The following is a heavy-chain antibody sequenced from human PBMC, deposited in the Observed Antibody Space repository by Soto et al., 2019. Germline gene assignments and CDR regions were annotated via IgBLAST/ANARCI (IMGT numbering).Heavy chain of an antibody. D-gene: IGHD3-3*01. CDR1: GFIFSGSA. Sequence: GGSLRLSCGASGFIFSGSAMSWVRQAPGKGLQWVSAIGGTDGKTYYTDSVRGRFTISRDNSRNMVYLQMDSLRVEDTAVYYCEQDRHGGPWPLDYWGQGTLVTVSS. CDR2: IGGTDGKT. V-gene: IGHV3-23*01. CDR3: EQDRHGGPWPLDY. J-gene: IGHJ4*02.